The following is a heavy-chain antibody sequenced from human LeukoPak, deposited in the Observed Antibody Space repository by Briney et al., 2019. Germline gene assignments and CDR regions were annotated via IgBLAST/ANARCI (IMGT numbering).Heavy chain of an antibody. CDR2: IYPGDSDT. CDR1: GYSFTSYW. D-gene: IGHD4-23*01. CDR3: ARHVGTTVVTRDYYGMDV. J-gene: IGHJ6*02. V-gene: IGHV5-51*01. Sequence: GESLKISCKGSGYSFTSYWIGWVRQMPGKGLEWMGIIYPGDSDTRYSPSFQGQVTISADKSISTAYLQWSSLKASDTAMYYCARHVGTTVVTRDYYGMDVWGQGTTVTVSS.